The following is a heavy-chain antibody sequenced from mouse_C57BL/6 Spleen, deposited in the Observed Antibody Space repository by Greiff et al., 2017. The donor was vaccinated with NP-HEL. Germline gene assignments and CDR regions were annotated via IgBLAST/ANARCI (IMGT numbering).Heavy chain of an antibody. D-gene: IGHD1-1*01. CDR1: GYTFTSYW. J-gene: IGHJ2*01. V-gene: IGHV1-74*01. Sequence: QVQLKQPGAELVKPGASVKVSCKASGYTFTSYWMHWVKQRPGQGLEWIGRIHPSDSDTNYNQKFKGKATLTVDKSSSTASMQLSSLTSEDSAVYYCAIGIITTVVADCWGQGTTLTVSS. CDR3: AIGIITTVVADC. CDR2: IHPSDSDT.